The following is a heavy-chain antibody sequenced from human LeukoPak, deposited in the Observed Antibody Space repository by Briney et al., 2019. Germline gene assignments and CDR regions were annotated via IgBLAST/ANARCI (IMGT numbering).Heavy chain of an antibody. D-gene: IGHD1-26*01. J-gene: IGHJ3*02. CDR1: GFTFSNAW. V-gene: IGHV3-7*05. Sequence: PGGSLRLSCVASGFTFSNAWMSWVRQAPGKGLEWVANIKQDGSEKYYVDSVKGRFTISRDNAKNSLYLEMNSLRAEDTAVYYCAKYSGIYYTFDIWGQGTMVTVSS. CDR2: IKQDGSEK. CDR3: AKYSGIYYTFDI.